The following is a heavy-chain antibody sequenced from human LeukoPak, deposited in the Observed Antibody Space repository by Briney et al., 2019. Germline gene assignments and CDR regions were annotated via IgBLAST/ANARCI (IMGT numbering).Heavy chain of an antibody. Sequence: GASVKVSCKASGYTFTGYYMHWVRQAPGQGLEWMGLINPNSGVTNYAQKFQGRVTMTRDTSISTAYMELSSLRSDDTAVYYCARDLFTLYGGNSGFHFDYWGQGALVTVSS. CDR3: ARDLFTLYGGNSGFHFDY. CDR1: GYTFTGYY. V-gene: IGHV1-2*02. J-gene: IGHJ4*02. D-gene: IGHD4-23*01. CDR2: INPNSGVT.